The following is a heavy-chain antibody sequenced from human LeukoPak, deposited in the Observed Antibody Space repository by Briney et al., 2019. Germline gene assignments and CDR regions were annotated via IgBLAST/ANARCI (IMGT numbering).Heavy chain of an antibody. CDR1: GFTFSSYA. Sequence: PGGSLRLSCAASGFTFSSYAMSWVRQAPGKGLEWVSAISGSGGSTYYADSVKGRFTISRDNSKNTLYLQMNSLRAEDTAVYYCAKTAGMIVVVSYYYMDVWGKGTTVTVSS. V-gene: IGHV3-23*01. D-gene: IGHD3-22*01. CDR2: ISGSGGST. J-gene: IGHJ6*03. CDR3: AKTAGMIVVVSYYYMDV.